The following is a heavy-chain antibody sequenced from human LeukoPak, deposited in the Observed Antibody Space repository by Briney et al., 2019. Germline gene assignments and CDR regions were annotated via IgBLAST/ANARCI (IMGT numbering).Heavy chain of an antibody. J-gene: IGHJ5*02. CDR2: IQNNDNS. V-gene: IGHV4-39*07. CDR1: GGSITRNGYY. D-gene: IGHD2-2*01. Sequence: PSETLSLTCSVPGGSITRNGYYWGWIRQPPGKRLEWLGHIQNNDNSYYNPSLKSRVTISVDTSKNQFSLKLSSVTAADTAVYYCARAGDCSSTSCNSWFDPWGQGTLVTVSS. CDR3: ARAGDCSSTSCNSWFDP.